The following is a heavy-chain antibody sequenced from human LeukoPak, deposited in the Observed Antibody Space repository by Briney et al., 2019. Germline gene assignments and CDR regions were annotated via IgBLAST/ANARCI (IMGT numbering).Heavy chain of an antibody. J-gene: IGHJ4*02. CDR3: AKSQRGYFDY. CDR1: GFTFSTYG. D-gene: IGHD1-1*01. CDR2: IRYDGSNK. V-gene: IGHV3-30*02. Sequence: GGSLRLSCAASGFTFSTYGMHWVRQAPGKGLEWVTFIRYDGSNKYYADSVKGRFTISRDNSKNTLYLQMNSLRVEDTAVYYCAKSQRGYFDYWGQGTLVTVSS.